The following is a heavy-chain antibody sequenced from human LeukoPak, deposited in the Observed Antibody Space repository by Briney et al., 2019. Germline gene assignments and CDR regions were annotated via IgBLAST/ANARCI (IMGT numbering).Heavy chain of an antibody. CDR2: IRDSGEA. CDR3: ARDRAANQDWVEFDP. J-gene: IGHJ5*02. D-gene: IGHD3/OR15-3a*01. Sequence: GGSLRLSCAVSGITLSNYGMSWVRQAPGKGLEWVGLIRDSGEAFYADFARGRFAISRDESENTLYLQMNSLRVEDTAVYFCARDRAANQDWVEFDPWGQGTPVIVSS. V-gene: IGHV3-66*03. CDR1: GITLSNYG.